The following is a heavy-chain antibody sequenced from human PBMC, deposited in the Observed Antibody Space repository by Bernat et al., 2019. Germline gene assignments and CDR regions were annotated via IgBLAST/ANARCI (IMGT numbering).Heavy chain of an antibody. CDR1: GFTFSSYG. J-gene: IGHJ4*02. V-gene: IGHV3-30*03. CDR2: ISYDGRKK. CDR3: ASAYGDYVSSFDY. D-gene: IGHD4-17*01. Sequence: EQLVESGGGLGQPGGSLRLSCAASGFTFSSYGMNWVRQAPGKGLEWVAVISYDGRKKYYADSVKGRFTISRDNSKNTLYLQMNSLRAEDTAVYYCASAYGDYVSSFDYWGQGTPVTVSS.